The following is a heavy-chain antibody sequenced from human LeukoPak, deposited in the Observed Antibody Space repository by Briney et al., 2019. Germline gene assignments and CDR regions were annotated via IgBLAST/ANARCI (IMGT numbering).Heavy chain of an antibody. CDR1: GLTFGNYG. Sequence: GGSLRLSCVASGLTFGNYGMNWVRQAPGKGLEWVANIKQDGSEKYYVDSVKGRFTISRDNAKNSLYLQMNSLRAEDTAVYYCASHGYWGQGTLVTVSS. V-gene: IGHV3-7*03. CDR2: IKQDGSEK. J-gene: IGHJ4*02. CDR3: ASHGY.